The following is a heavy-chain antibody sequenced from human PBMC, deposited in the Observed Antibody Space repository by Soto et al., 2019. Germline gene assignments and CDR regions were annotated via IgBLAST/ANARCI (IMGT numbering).Heavy chain of an antibody. J-gene: IGHJ2*01. CDR2: TGTAGDT. CDR3: VRSPDSSRNWFLDL. CDR1: GFTFTRHD. V-gene: IGHV3-13*01. Sequence: EAQLVESGGGLVQPGGSLRISCAASGFTFTRHDIHWVRQATGKGLEWVSATGTAGDTYYPDSVKGRFTISRENAKNSLYLQMNSLRAGDTAVYYCVRSPDSSRNWFLDLWGRGTLVTVSS.